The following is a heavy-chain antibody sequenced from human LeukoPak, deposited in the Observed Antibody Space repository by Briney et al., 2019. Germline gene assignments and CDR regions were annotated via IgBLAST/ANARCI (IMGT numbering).Heavy chain of an antibody. CDR3: ARHYGGYSEFDY. V-gene: IGHV5-10-1*01. CDR2: IDPSDSYT. Sequence: GESLQISCKGSGYSFTSYWISWVRQMPGKGLEWMGRIDPSDSYTNQSPSFQGHVTISADKSISTAYLQWSSLKASDTAIYYCARHYGGYSEFDYWGQGTLVTVSS. D-gene: IGHD4-23*01. CDR1: GYSFTSYW. J-gene: IGHJ4*02.